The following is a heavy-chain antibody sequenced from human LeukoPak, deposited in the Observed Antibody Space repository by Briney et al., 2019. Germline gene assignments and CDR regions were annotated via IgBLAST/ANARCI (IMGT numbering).Heavy chain of an antibody. D-gene: IGHD5-12*01. CDR3: ARGKSVDY. J-gene: IGHJ4*02. V-gene: IGHV1-18*01. Sequence: ASVKVSCKASGYIFTNSGIIWVRQAPGQGLEWMGWVSAYNGNTNYAQKFQGRVTMTTDTSTTTAYMELRSLTSDDTPMYYCARGKSVDYWGQGTLVTVSS. CDR2: VSAYNGNT. CDR1: GYIFTNSG.